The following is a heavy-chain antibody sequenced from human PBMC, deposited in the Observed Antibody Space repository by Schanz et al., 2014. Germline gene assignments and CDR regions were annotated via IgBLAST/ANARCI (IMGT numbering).Heavy chain of an antibody. CDR1: GFTFSVNW. V-gene: IGHV3-74*01. J-gene: IGHJ6*02. CDR3: ARGNYGMDV. Sequence: EVQLVESGGGLVQPGGSLRLSCAASGFTFSVNWMHWVRQAPGKGVVWVSRMSPDGTITYYADSVRGRFTISRDNAKNSLFLQMNSLRAEDTAKYYCARGNYGMDVWGQGTTVTVSS. CDR2: MSPDGTIT.